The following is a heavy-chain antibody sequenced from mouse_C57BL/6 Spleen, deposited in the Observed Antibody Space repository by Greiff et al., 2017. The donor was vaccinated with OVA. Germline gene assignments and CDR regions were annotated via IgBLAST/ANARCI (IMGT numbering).Heavy chain of an antibody. D-gene: IGHD2-10*01. CDR3: ASDRNSLLFDY. J-gene: IGHJ2*01. CDR1: GFTFSSYA. Sequence: EVKLMESGGGLVKPGGSLKLSCAASGFTFSSYAMSWVRQTPEKRLEWVATISDGGSYTYYPDNVKGRFTISRDNAKNNLYLQMRHLKSEDTAMYYCASDRNSLLFDYWGQGTTLTVSS. CDR2: ISDGGSYT. V-gene: IGHV5-4*03.